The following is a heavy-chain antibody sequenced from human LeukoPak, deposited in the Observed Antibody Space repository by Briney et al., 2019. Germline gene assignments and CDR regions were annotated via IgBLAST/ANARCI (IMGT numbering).Heavy chain of an antibody. Sequence: PGGSLRLSCAASGFTLSSYAMSWVRQAPGKGLEWVAVISYDGSNKYYADSVKGRFTISRDNSKNTLYLQMNSLRAEDTAVYYCAKDGSDWNDYYYYYMDVWGKGTTVTVSS. CDR3: AKDGSDWNDYYYYYMDV. V-gene: IGHV3-30*18. D-gene: IGHD1-1*01. CDR1: GFTLSSYA. J-gene: IGHJ6*03. CDR2: ISYDGSNK.